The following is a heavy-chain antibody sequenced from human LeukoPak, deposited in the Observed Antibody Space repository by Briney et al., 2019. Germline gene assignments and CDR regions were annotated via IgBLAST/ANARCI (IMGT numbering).Heavy chain of an antibody. Sequence: ASVKVSCKASGYTFTSYAMHWVRQAPGQRLEWMGWINAGNGNTKYSQKFQGRVTITRDTSASTAYMELSSLRSEDTAVYYCARGAMVRGVIIYGGYWGQGTLVTVSS. J-gene: IGHJ4*02. D-gene: IGHD3-10*01. CDR3: ARGAMVRGVIIYGGY. V-gene: IGHV1-3*01. CDR2: INAGNGNT. CDR1: GYTFTSYA.